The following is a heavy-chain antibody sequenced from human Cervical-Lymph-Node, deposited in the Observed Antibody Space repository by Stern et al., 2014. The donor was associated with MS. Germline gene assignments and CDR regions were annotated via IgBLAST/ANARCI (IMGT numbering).Heavy chain of an antibody. CDR1: GYTFRRYA. CDR2: ISGIDGST. CDR3: AKVYGSGPFDY. V-gene: IGHV3-23*04. Sequence: QLVESGGTLVQPGASLRLSCATSGYTFRRYAIRWVRQAPGKGLECVSVISGIDGSTFYADSVKGRFTISRDNSKNTLFLQMNSLRAEDTAVYYCAKVYGSGPFDYWGQGTLGTVSS. D-gene: IGHD6-19*01. J-gene: IGHJ4*02.